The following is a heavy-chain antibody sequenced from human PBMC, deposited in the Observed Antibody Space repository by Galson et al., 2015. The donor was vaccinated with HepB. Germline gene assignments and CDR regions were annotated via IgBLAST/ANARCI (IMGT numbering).Heavy chain of an antibody. J-gene: IGHJ4*02. CDR2: ISSDGGTQ. D-gene: IGHD4/OR15-4a*01. CDR1: GFILSNYG. Sequence: CAASGFILSNYGMQWVRQPPGRGLQWVAVISSDGGTQYYADSVKGRFTISRDTSKNMLHLQMNSLRPEDTAVYYCVKESGIPQYGAYFDYWGQGALVTVSS. V-gene: IGHV3-30*18. CDR3: VKESGIPQYGAYFDY.